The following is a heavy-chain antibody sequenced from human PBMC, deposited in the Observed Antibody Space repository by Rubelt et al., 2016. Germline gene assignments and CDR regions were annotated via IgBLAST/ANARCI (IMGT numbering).Heavy chain of an antibody. CDR1: GFTFSSYA. Sequence: ASGFTFSSYAMSWVRQAPGKGLEWVSTISGSGGSTYYADSVKGRFTISRDNSKNTLYLQMNSVRVEDTAVYNCAKDINDRLNGIALNYYYGMDVWGQGTTVTVSS. V-gene: IGHV3-23*01. J-gene: IGHJ6*02. CDR3: AKDINDRLNGIALNYYYGMDV. D-gene: IGHD3-9*01. CDR2: ISGSGGST.